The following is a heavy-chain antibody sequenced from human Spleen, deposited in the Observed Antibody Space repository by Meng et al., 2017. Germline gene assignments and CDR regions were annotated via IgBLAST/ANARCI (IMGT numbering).Heavy chain of an antibody. CDR2: IIPVFGTP. J-gene: IGHJ4*02. V-gene: IGHV1-69*01. D-gene: IGHD6-13*01. Sequence: QGRLGQSRGGLKRPGPRVKASYQASRGTFSRYGLNWVRQAPGQGLEWMGGIIPVFGTPNYAQKFQDRVTITADESTTTAYMELSRLRSADTAIYYCARSSYSSTVLHDFDYWGQGTLVTVSS. CDR1: RGTFSRYG. CDR3: ARSSYSSTVLHDFDY.